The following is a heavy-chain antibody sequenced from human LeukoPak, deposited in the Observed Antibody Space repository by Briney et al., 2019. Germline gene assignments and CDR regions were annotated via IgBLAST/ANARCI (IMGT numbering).Heavy chain of an antibody. J-gene: IGHJ4*02. CDR2: ISYDGSNK. D-gene: IGHD4/OR15-4a*01. V-gene: IGHV3-30-3*02. Sequence: PGGSLRLSCAASGFTFSSYAMHWVRQAPGKGLEWVAVISYDGSNKYYADSVKGRFTISRDNAKNTLYLQMNSLRAEDTAVYYCAKEYGASRWGQETLVTVSS. CDR1: GFTFSSYA. CDR3: AKEYGASR.